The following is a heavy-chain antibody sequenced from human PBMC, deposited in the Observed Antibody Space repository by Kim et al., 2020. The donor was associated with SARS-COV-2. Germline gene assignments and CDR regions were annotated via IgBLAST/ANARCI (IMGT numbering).Heavy chain of an antibody. Sequence: SETLSLTCAVYGGSFSGYYWSWIRQPPGKGLEWIGEINHSGSTNYNPSLKSRVTISVDTSENQFSLKLSSVTAADTAAYYCAGGRSSSWYGQLGYYYYG. CDR1: GGSFSGYY. J-gene: IGHJ6*01. CDR2: INHSGST. D-gene: IGHD6-13*01. V-gene: IGHV4-34*01. CDR3: AGGRSSSWYGQLGYYYYG.